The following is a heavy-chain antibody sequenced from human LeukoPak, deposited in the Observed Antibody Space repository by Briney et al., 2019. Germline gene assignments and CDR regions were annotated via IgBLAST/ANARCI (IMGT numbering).Heavy chain of an antibody. CDR1: GGSISSYY. D-gene: IGHD3-16*01. Sequence: SETLSLTCTVSGGSISSYYWSWIRQPAGKGLQWIGRMYTSGSTNYNPSLKSRVTMSVDTSKNQFSLKLSSVTAADTAVYYCARDHDYVWGSLVYWGQGTLVTVSS. V-gene: IGHV4-4*07. CDR3: ARDHDYVWGSLVY. J-gene: IGHJ4*02. CDR2: MYTSGST.